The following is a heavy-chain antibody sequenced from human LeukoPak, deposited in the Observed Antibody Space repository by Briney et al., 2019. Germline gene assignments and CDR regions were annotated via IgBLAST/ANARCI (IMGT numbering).Heavy chain of an antibody. Sequence: SQTLSLTCTVSGGSISSGGYYWSWIRQPPGKGLEWIGEINHSGSTNYNPSLKSRVTISVDTSKNQFSLKLSSVTAADTAVYYCARRVEASAFDIWGQGTMVTVSS. CDR2: INHSGST. CDR3: ARRVEASAFDI. CDR1: GGSISSGGYY. V-gene: IGHV4-30-2*01. D-gene: IGHD2-15*01. J-gene: IGHJ3*02.